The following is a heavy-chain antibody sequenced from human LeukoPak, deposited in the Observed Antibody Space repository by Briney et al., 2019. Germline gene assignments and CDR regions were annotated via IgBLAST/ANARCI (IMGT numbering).Heavy chain of an antibody. CDR3: ARGVGDIVATTDPYYFDY. CDR1: GYSISSGYY. D-gene: IGHD5-12*01. CDR2: IYHSGST. J-gene: IGHJ4*02. Sequence: PSETLSLTCIVSGYSISSGYYWGWIRQPPGKGLEWIGSIYHSGSTYYNPSLKSRVTISVDTSKNQFSLKLSSVTAADTAVYYCARGVGDIVATTDPYYFDYWGQGTLVTVSS. V-gene: IGHV4-38-2*02.